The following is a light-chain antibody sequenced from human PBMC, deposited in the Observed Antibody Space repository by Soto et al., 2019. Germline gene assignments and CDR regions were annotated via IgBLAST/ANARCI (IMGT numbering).Light chain of an antibody. CDR3: AAWDDSLNGAGV. CDR2: TNN. J-gene: IGLJ2*01. V-gene: IGLV1-44*01. CDR1: SSNIGSNT. Sequence: QSVLTQPPSASGTPGQRVTISCSGSSSNIGSNTVHWYQQLPGTAPKLLIYTNNQRPSGVPDRFSGSKSGTSASLAISGLQSEDEADYYCAAWDDSLNGAGVFGGGTKLTVL.